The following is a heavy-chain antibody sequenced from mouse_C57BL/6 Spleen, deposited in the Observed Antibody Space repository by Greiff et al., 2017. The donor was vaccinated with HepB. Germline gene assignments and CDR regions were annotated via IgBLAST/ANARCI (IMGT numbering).Heavy chain of an antibody. D-gene: IGHD1-3*01. CDR2: ISSGSSTI. CDR3: ARILNSYYAMDY. CDR1: GFTFSDYG. Sequence: EVHLVESGGGLVKPGGSLKLSCAASGFTFSDYGMHWVRQAPEKGLEWVAYISSGSSTIYYADTVKGRFTISRDNAKNTLFLQMTSLRSEDTAMYYCARILNSYYAMDYWGQGTSVTVSS. V-gene: IGHV5-17*01. J-gene: IGHJ4*01.